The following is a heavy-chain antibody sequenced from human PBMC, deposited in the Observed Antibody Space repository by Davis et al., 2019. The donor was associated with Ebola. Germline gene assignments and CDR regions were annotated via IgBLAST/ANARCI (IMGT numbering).Heavy chain of an antibody. CDR1: GYTFTSYD. CDR2: MKPYSGDT. J-gene: IGHJ6*02. CDR3: ARDIYCSGGSCYFYGMDV. Sequence: AASVKVSCKTSGYTFTSYDIHWVRQAAGQGLEWMGGMKPYSGDTAYAQKFQGRITLSRDTSISTAYMEVSSLRSEDTAVYYCARDIYCSGGSCYFYGMDVWGQGTTVTVSS. D-gene: IGHD2-15*01. V-gene: IGHV1-8*01.